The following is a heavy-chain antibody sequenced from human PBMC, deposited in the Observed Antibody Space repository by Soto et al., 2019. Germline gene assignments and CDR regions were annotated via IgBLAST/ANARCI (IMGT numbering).Heavy chain of an antibody. D-gene: IGHD1-26*01. CDR3: ARDYGVGATKIYY. V-gene: IGHV3-30-3*01. J-gene: IGHJ4*02. CDR1: GFTFSSYA. CDR2: ISYDGSNK. Sequence: GGSLRLSCAASGFTFSSYAMHWVRQAPGKGLEWVAVISYDGSNKYYAGSVKGRFTISRDNSKNTLYLQMNSLRAEDTAVYYCARDYGVGATKIYYWGQGTLVTVSS.